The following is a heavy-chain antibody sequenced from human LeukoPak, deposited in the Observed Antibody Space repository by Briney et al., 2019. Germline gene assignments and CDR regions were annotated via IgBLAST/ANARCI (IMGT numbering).Heavy chain of an antibody. CDR2: ISYDGSNK. J-gene: IGHJ3*02. Sequence: PPGGSLRLSCAASGFTFSSYGMHWVRQAPGKGLEWVAVISYDGSNKYYADSVKGRFTISRDNSKNTLYLQMNSLRAEDTAVYYCAKDLLVLRSFGPDAFDIWGQGTMVTVSS. CDR1: GFTFSSYG. CDR3: AKDLLVLRSFGPDAFDI. D-gene: IGHD3-9*01. V-gene: IGHV3-30*18.